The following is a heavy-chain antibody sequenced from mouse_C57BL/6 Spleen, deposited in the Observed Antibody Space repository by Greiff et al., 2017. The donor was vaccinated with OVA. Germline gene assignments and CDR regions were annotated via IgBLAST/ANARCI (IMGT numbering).Heavy chain of an antibody. Sequence: QVQLQQPGAELVRPGTSVKLSCKASGCTFTSYWMHWVKQRPGQGLEWIGVIDPSDSYTNYNQKFKGKATLTVDTSSSTAYMQLSSLTSEYSAVYYCARSGYGNYEDAMDYWGQGTSVTVSS. V-gene: IGHV1-59*01. CDR1: GCTFTSYW. D-gene: IGHD2-1*01. J-gene: IGHJ4*01. CDR3: ARSGYGNYEDAMDY. CDR2: IDPSDSYT.